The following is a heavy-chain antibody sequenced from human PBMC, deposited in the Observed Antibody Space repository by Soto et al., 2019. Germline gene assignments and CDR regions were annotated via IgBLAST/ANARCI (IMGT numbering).Heavy chain of an antibody. CDR3: LGDYVWGSYRSGYFQR. D-gene: IGHD3-16*02. J-gene: IGHJ1*01. V-gene: IGHV3-15*07. CDR1: GFTFSNAW. CDR2: IKSKTDGGTT. Sequence: EVQLVESGGDLVKPGGSLRLSCAASGFTFSNAWMNWVRQAPGKGLEWVGRIKSKTDGGTTDYAAPVKGRFTISRDDSKNTLYLQMNSLKTEDTAVYYCLGDYVWGSYRSGYFQRWGQGTLVTVSS.